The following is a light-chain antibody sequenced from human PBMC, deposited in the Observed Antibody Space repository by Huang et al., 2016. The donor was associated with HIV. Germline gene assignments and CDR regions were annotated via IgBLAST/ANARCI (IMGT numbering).Light chain of an antibody. V-gene: IGKV3-15*01. CDR2: GAS. Sequence: EIVMTQSPATLSLSPGERATLSCRASQSVNSKLAWYQQKPGQAPRFLIYGASTRATGVPGRFSGSGSGTEFTLTISSLQSEDFAVYYCQQYSKWPPNTFGQGTKLESK. CDR3: QQYSKWPPNT. CDR1: QSVNSK. J-gene: IGKJ2*01.